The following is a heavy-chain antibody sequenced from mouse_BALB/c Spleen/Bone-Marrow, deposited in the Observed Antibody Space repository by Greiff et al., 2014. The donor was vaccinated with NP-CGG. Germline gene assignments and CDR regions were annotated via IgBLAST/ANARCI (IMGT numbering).Heavy chain of an antibody. Sequence: VQLQQSGAGLVRPGSSVKISCESSGYVFSTYWINWVKQRPGQGLEWIGQIYPGDGDTDYNGKFKDKATLSADKSSNTAYMQLSSLTSEHSAVYFCARGGISVDYWGQGTTLTVSS. CDR2: IYPGDGDT. J-gene: IGHJ2*01. CDR3: ARGGISVDY. V-gene: IGHV1-80*01. CDR1: GYVFSTYW.